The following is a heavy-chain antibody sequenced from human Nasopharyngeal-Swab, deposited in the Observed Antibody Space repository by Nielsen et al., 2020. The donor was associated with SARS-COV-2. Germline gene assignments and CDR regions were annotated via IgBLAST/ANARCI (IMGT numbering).Heavy chain of an antibody. CDR1: GFTLNTYA. CDR2: ISDSGGRT. J-gene: IGHJ4*02. V-gene: IGHV3-23*01. D-gene: IGHD2-2*01. CDR3: ASQLGHPDS. Sequence: GESLKISCASSGFTLNTYAMSWVRQAPGAGLEWVSAISDSGGRTYYADSVKGRFTISRDNAKNTLFLQMHSLRADDTAIYYCASQLGHPDSWGQGTLVTVSS.